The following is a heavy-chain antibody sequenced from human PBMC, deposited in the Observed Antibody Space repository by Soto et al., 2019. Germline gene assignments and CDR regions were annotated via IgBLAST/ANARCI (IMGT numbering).Heavy chain of an antibody. Sequence: PGGSLRLSCAASGFTFSDYAMSWVRQAPGKGLEWVSVFSNTGGGTYYAVSVKGRFTISRDNSKNMLYLQMTSLRAEDTAVYYCAKGRGLPSEFDYWGQGTLVTVSS. CDR2: FSNTGGGT. CDR1: GFTFSDYA. J-gene: IGHJ4*02. V-gene: IGHV3-23*01. CDR3: AKGRGLPSEFDY.